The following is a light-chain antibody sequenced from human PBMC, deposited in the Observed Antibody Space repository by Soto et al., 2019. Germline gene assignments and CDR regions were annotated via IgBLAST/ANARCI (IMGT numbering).Light chain of an antibody. V-gene: IGLV2-8*01. Sequence: QSALTQPPSASGSPGQSVTISCTVTSSDVGGYNYVSWYQHHPGKAPKLLISEVSERPSGVPDRFSGSKSANTASLTVSGLQAEDEADYYCSSYAGGNNLVFGGGTKVTVL. CDR3: SSYAGGNNLV. CDR1: SSDVGGYNY. CDR2: EVS. J-gene: IGLJ2*01.